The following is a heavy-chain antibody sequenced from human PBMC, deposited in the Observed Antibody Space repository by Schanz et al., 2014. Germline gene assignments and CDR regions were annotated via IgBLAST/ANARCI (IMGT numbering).Heavy chain of an antibody. J-gene: IGHJ4*02. Sequence: VASGGGLVQPGGSLRLSCVASGFNVSKSYVSWVRQAPGKGLEWVSLIYKSGSAFYADSVKGRLTISRDNSKNTVYLEMNRLRAEDTAVYYCVPMSIAAHWGQGTLXTVSS. CDR1: GFNVSKSY. D-gene: IGHD6-6*01. V-gene: IGHV3-66*01. CDR3: VPMSIAAH. CDR2: IYKSGSA.